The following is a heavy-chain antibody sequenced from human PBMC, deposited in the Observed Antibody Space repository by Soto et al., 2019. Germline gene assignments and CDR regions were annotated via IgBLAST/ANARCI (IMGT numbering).Heavy chain of an antibody. CDR1: GFTFSTYT. CDR3: AREGGVVGSSSAFDH. Sequence: EVQVVESGGGLVKPGGSLRLSCVFSGFTFSTYTMNWVRKAPGKGLEWVSSINGRSNYVYYADSVKGRFTISRDNAKNSLYLQMNRMRAEDPANYYCAREGGVVGSSSAFDHWGLGTLVTVSS. CDR2: INGRSNYV. V-gene: IGHV3-21*01. D-gene: IGHD1-1*01. J-gene: IGHJ4*02.